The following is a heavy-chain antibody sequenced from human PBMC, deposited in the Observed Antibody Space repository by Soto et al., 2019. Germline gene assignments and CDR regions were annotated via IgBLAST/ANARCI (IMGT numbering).Heavy chain of an antibody. CDR3: ASGYDFWSGYYTYPDYFDY. J-gene: IGHJ4*02. CDR2: IYYSGST. D-gene: IGHD3-3*01. V-gene: IGHV4-31*03. CDR1: GGSISGGGYY. Sequence: SETLCLTCTVAGGSISGGGYYWSWISQHPGKGLEWIGYIYYSGSTYYNPSLKSRVTISVDTSKNQFSLKLSSVTAADTAVYYCASGYDFWSGYYTYPDYFDYWGQGTLVTVSS.